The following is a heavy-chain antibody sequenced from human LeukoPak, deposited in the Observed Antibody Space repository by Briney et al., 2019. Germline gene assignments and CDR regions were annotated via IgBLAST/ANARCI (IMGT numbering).Heavy chain of an antibody. CDR1: GYTFTIYG. V-gene: IGHV1-18*01. CDR3: ARGTGYSSSWYSPAAYYYYGMDV. Sequence: ASVNVSCKAPGYTFTIYGISWVRQAPGQGLEWMGWISAYNGNTNYAQKLQGRVTMTTDTSTSTAYMELRSLRSDDTAVYYCARGTGYSSSWYSPAAYYYYGMDVWGQGTTVTVSS. CDR2: ISAYNGNT. D-gene: IGHD6-13*01. J-gene: IGHJ6*02.